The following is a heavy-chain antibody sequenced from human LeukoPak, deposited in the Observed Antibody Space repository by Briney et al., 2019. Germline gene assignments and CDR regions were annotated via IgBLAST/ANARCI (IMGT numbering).Heavy chain of an antibody. V-gene: IGHV3-7*01. Sequence: GGSLRLSCAASGFTFSSDWMSWVRQAPGKGLEWVANIKSDGSDRYYVDSVKGRFTISRDNAKDSLYLQMNSLRAEDTAVYYCARDLFDYWGQGTLVTVSS. CDR1: GFTFSSDW. CDR3: ARDLFDY. CDR2: IKSDGSDR. J-gene: IGHJ4*02.